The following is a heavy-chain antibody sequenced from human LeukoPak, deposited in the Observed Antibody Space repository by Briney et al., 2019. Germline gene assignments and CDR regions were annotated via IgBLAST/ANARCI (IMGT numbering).Heavy chain of an antibody. CDR1: GGTFSSYA. D-gene: IGHD3-16*01. V-gene: IGHV1-69*05. CDR3: ARSGGELSSDDAFDI. CDR2: IIPIFGTA. Sequence: GASVKVSCKASGGTFSSYAISWVRQAPGQGLEWMGGIIPIFGTANYAQKFQGRVTITTDESTSTAYMELSSLRSEDTAVYYCARSGGELSSDDAFDIWGQGTMVTVSS. J-gene: IGHJ3*02.